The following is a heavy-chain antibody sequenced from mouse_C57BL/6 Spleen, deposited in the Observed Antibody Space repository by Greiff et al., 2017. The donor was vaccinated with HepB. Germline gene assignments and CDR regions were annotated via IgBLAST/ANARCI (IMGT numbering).Heavy chain of an antibody. CDR3: ARDRGICFDY. Sequence: EVQLQQSGPGLVKPSQSLSLTCSVTGYSITSGYYWNWIRQFPGNKLEWMGYISYDGSNNYNPSLKNRISITRDTSKNQFFLKLNSVTTEDTATYYCARDRGICFDYWGQGTTLTVSS. V-gene: IGHV3-6*01. D-gene: IGHD4-1*01. CDR1: GYSITSGYY. J-gene: IGHJ2*01. CDR2: ISYDGSN.